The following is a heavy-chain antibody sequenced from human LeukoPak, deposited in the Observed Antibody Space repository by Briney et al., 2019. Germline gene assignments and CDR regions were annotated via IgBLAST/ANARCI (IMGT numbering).Heavy chain of an antibody. D-gene: IGHD3-3*01. CDR2: ISWNSGSR. J-gene: IGHJ4*02. CDR3: AASPDYDFWSGYKY. V-gene: IGHV3-20*04. Sequence: PGGSLRLSCAASGFTLDDYGMSWVRQAPGPGLGWVSGISWNSGSRGYADSVKGRFTTSRDNAKNSLYLQMNSLRAEDMALYYCAASPDYDFWSGYKYWGQGTLVTVSS. CDR1: GFTLDDYG.